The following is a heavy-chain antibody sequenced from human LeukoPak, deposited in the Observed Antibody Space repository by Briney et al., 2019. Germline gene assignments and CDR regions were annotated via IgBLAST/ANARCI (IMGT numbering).Heavy chain of an antibody. CDR2: IYYSGAT. J-gene: IGHJ4*02. CDR3: ARFGITAVRGGKYYFDY. D-gene: IGHD3-10*01. CDR1: GGSISNYY. Sequence: PSETLSLTCTVSGGSISNYYWSWIRQPPGKGLEWIWHIYYSGATKYNPSLKSRITISVDTSKNQFSLMLSSVTAADTAVYYCARFGITAVRGGKYYFDYWGQGTLVTVSS. V-gene: IGHV4-59*08.